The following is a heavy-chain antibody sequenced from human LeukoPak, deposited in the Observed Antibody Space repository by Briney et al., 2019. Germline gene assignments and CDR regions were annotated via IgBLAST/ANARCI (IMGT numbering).Heavy chain of an antibody. CDR2: IYYSGST. Sequence: PSETLSLTCTVSGGSISGYYWSWIRQPPGKGLEWIGSIYYSGSTNCNPSLESRVTISVDTSKNQFSLKVTSVTAADTAVYYCARNRGAYSSEAFDIWGQGTMVTVSS. D-gene: IGHD5-18*01. CDR3: ARNRGAYSSEAFDI. V-gene: IGHV4-59*08. CDR1: GGSISGYY. J-gene: IGHJ3*02.